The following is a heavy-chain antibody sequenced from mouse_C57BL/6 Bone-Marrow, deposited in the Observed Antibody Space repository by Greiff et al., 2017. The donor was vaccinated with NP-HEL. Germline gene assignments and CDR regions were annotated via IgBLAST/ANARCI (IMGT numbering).Heavy chain of an antibody. J-gene: IGHJ1*03. CDR1: GYTFTDYN. V-gene: IGHV1-22*01. D-gene: IGHD1-1*01. Sequence: VQLQQSGPELVKPGASVKMSCKASGYTFTDYNMHWVKQSHGKSLEWIGYINPNNGGTSYNQKFKGKATLTVNKSSSTAYMELRSLTSEDSAVYYCARRGYYYGSSYWYFDVWGTGTTVTVSS. CDR3: ARRGYYYGSSYWYFDV. CDR2: INPNNGGT.